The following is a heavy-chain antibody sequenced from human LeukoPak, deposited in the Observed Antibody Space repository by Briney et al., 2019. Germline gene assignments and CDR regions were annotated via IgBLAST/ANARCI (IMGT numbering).Heavy chain of an antibody. CDR3: ARHATIAAAGDY. CDR1: GGSISSTTYY. V-gene: IGHV4-39*01. J-gene: IGHJ4*02. D-gene: IGHD6-13*01. CDR2: IYYSGST. Sequence: SETLSLTCTVSGGSISSTTYYWGWIRQPPGKGLEWIGSIYYSGSTYHNPSLNSRVAMFVDTSKNQFSLELTSVTAADTAVYFCARHATIAAAGDYWGQGTLVTVSS.